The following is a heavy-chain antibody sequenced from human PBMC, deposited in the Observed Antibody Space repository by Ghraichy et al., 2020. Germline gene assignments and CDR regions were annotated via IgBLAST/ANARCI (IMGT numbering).Heavy chain of an antibody. V-gene: IGHV3-23*01. D-gene: IGHD6-6*01. CDR2: ISGSGGST. CDR1: GFTFSSYA. Sequence: GGSLRLSCAASGFTFSSYAMSWVRQAPGKGLEWVSAISGSGGSTYYADSVKGRFTISRDNSKNTLYLQMNSLRAEDTAVYYCAKKIKYSSSWDSYYFDYWGQGTLVTVSS. CDR3: AKKIKYSSSWDSYYFDY. J-gene: IGHJ4*02.